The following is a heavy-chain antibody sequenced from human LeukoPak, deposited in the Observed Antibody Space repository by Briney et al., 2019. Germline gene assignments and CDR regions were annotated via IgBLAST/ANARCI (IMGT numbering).Heavy chain of an antibody. D-gene: IGHD3-9*01. J-gene: IGHJ3*02. Sequence: ASVKVSCKASGYTFTSYGINWVRQATGQGLEWMGWMNPNSGNTGYAQKFQGRVTMTRNTSISTAYMELSSLRSEDTAVYYCARGRVGYFDWLLSPPDAFDIWGQGTMVTVSS. V-gene: IGHV1-8*02. CDR3: ARGRVGYFDWLLSPPDAFDI. CDR1: GYTFTSYG. CDR2: MNPNSGNT.